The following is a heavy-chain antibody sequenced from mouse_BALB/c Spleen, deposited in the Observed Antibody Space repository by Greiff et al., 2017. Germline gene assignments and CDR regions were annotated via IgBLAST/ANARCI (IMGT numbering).Heavy chain of an antibody. D-gene: IGHD2-1*01. CDR3: ARDQGYLLWSSFAY. V-gene: IGHV5-9-4*01. CDR2: ISSGGSYT. Sequence: DVHLVESGGGLVKPGGSLKLSCAASGFTFSSYAMSWVRQSPEKRLEWVAEISSGGSYTYYPDTVTGRFTISRDNAKNTLYLEMSSLRSEDTAMYYCARDQGYLLWSSFAYWGQGTLVTVSA. CDR1: GFTFSSYA. J-gene: IGHJ3*01.